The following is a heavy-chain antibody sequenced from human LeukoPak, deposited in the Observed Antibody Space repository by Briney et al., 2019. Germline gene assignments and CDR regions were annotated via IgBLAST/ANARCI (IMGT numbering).Heavy chain of an antibody. D-gene: IGHD6-6*01. J-gene: IGHJ6*02. CDR2: IYRGGST. CDR3: ARDRRVNYYYGMDV. V-gene: IGHV3-66*01. Sequence: GGSLRLSCAASGFTFSSYAMSWVRQAPAKGLEWVSVIYRGGSTYYADSVKGRFTISRDNSKNTLYLQMNSLRADDTAVYYCARDRRVNYYYGMDVWGQGSTVTVSS. CDR1: GFTFSSYA.